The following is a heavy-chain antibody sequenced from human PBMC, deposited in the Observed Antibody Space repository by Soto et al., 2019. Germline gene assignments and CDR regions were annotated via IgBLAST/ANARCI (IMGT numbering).Heavy chain of an antibody. CDR1: GGSFSGYY. CDR2: INHSGST. J-gene: IGHJ6*02. Sequence: SETLSLTCAVYGGSFSGYYWSWIRQPPGKGLEWIGEINHSGSTNYNPSFKSRVTISVDTSKNQFSLKLSSVTAADTAVYYCARAADSSSLGDYYYGMDVWGQGTTVTVSS. CDR3: ARAADSSSLGDYYYGMDV. V-gene: IGHV4-34*01. D-gene: IGHD6-6*01.